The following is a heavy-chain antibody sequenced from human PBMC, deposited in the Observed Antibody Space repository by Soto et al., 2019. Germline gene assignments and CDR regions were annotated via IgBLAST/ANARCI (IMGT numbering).Heavy chain of an antibody. CDR1: GFTFSSYA. CDR2: ISGSGGST. CDR3: AKMPAGINWFDP. D-gene: IGHD2-2*01. Sequence: VGSLRLSCAASGFTFSSYAMSWVRQAPGKGLEWVSAISGSGGSTYYADSVKGRFTISRDNSKNTLYLQMNSLRAEDTAVYYCAKMPAGINWFDPWGQGTLVTVSS. V-gene: IGHV3-23*01. J-gene: IGHJ5*02.